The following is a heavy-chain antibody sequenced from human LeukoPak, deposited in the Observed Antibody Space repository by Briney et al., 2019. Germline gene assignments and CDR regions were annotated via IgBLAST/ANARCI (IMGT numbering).Heavy chain of an antibody. CDR1: GATFSSYT. V-gene: IGHV1-69*02. Sequence: SVKLSCKASGATFSSYTISWVRQAPGQGLEWMGRIIPILGIANYAQKFQGRVTITADKSTSTAYMELSSLRSEDTAVYYCARGDDSSGYYHFDYWGQGTLVTVSS. CDR2: IIPILGIA. D-gene: IGHD3-22*01. CDR3: ARGDDSSGYYHFDY. J-gene: IGHJ4*02.